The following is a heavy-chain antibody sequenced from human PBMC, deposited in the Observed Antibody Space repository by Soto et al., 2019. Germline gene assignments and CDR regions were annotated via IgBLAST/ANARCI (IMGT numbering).Heavy chain of an antibody. D-gene: IGHD5-12*01. CDR1: GGTFSSYT. Sequence: QVQLVQSGAEVKKPGSSVKVSCKASGGTFSSYTISWVRQAPGQGLEWMGRIIPILGIANYAQKFQGRVTITADKSTSTAYMELSSLRSEDTAVYYCAREGVATILYFDYWGQGTLVTVSS. CDR3: AREGVATILYFDY. J-gene: IGHJ4*02. CDR2: IIPILGIA. V-gene: IGHV1-69*02.